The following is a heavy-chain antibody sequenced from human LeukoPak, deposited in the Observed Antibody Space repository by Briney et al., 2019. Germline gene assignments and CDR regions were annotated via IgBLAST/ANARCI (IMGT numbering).Heavy chain of an antibody. J-gene: IGHJ4*02. CDR1: GFTFCSYS. Sequence: PGGSLRLSCAASGFTFCSYSMHWVRQAPGKGLVWVSRINSDESSTSYADSVKGRFTISRDNAKNTLYLQMNSLRAEDTAVYYCARGSTWLLGFDYWGQGTLVTVSS. CDR2: INSDESST. V-gene: IGHV3-74*01. CDR3: ARGSTWLLGFDY. D-gene: IGHD6-13*01.